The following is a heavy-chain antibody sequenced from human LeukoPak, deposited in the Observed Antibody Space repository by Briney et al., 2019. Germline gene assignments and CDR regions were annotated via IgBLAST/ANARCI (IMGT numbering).Heavy chain of an antibody. D-gene: IGHD3-10*02. CDR2: INWNGDST. J-gene: IGHJ6*04. CDR1: GFTFDDYG. Sequence: GGSLRLSCAASGFTFDDYGMNWVRQAPGKGLEWVSGINWNGDSTGYADSVKGRFTISRNNAKNSLYLQMNSLRTEDTGVYYCAELGITMIGGVWGKGTTVTISS. CDR3: AELGITMIGGV. V-gene: IGHV3-20*04.